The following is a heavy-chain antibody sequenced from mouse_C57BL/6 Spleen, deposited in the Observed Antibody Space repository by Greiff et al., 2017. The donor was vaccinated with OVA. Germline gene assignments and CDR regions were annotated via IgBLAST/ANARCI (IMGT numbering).Heavy chain of an antibody. D-gene: IGHD1-1*01. CDR1: GYTFTSYW. CDR2: IDPSDSYT. CDR3: ARSNGSSYDYYAMDY. V-gene: IGHV1-59*01. Sequence: QVQLQQPGAELVRPGTSVQLSCKASGYTFTSYWMHWVKQRPGQGLEWIGVIDPSDSYTNYNQKFKGKATLTVDTSSSTAYMQLSSLTSEDSAVYYCARSNGSSYDYYAMDYWGQGTSVTVSS. J-gene: IGHJ4*01.